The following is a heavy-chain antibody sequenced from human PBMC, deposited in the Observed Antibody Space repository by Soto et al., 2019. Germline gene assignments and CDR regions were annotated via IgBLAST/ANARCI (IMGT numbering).Heavy chain of an antibody. J-gene: IGHJ5*02. CDR2: SSTI. D-gene: IGHD3-10*01. Sequence: SSTIYYADSVKGRFTISRDNAKNSLYLQMNSLRDEDTAVYYCAREGGSYNWFDPWGQGTLVTVSS. CDR3: AREGGSYNWFDP. V-gene: IGHV3-48*02.